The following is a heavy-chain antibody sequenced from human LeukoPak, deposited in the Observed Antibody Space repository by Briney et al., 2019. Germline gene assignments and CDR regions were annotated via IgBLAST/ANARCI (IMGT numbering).Heavy chain of an antibody. D-gene: IGHD3-3*01. CDR2: IYYSGRT. CDR3: ARARGGYDFWSGYYTRYYYMDV. J-gene: IGHJ6*03. CDR1: GGSLSSYY. V-gene: IGHV4-59*01. Sequence: SETLSLTCTVSGGSLSSYYWSWIRQPPRKGLEWIGYIYYSGRTNYNPDLKSRVTISVDKSKNPCSLKLSSVTAADTAVYYCARARGGYDFWSGYYTRYYYMDVWGKGTTVTVSS.